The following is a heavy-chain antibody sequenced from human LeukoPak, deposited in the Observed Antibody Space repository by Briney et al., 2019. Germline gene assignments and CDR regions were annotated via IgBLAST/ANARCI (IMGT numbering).Heavy chain of an antibody. D-gene: IGHD3-22*01. V-gene: IGHV1-18*04. CDR1: GYTFTDYY. J-gene: IGHJ4*02. Sequence: GASVKVSCKASGYTFTDYYMHWVRQAPGQGLEWMGWISAYNGNTNYAQKLQGRVTMTTDTSTSTAYMELRSLRSDDTAVYYCARDCDGYYDSSAQDYWGQGTLVTVSS. CDR3: ARDCDGYYDSSAQDY. CDR2: ISAYNGNT.